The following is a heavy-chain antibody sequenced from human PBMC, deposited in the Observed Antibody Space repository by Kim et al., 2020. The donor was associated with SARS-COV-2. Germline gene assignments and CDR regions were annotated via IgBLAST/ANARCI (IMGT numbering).Heavy chain of an antibody. CDR3: ARDGAVARSADNGFDP. CDR2: ISYDGSNK. J-gene: IGHJ5*02. Sequence: GGSLRLSCAASGFTFSSYAMHWVRQAPGKGLEWVAVISYDGSNKYYADSVKGRFTISRDNSKNTLYLQMNSLRAEDTAVYYCARDGAVARSADNGFDPWG. D-gene: IGHD6-19*01. V-gene: IGHV3-30*04. CDR1: GFTFSSYA.